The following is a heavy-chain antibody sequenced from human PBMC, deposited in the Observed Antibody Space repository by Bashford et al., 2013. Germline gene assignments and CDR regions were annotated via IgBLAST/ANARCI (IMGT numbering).Heavy chain of an antibody. CDR2: ISGSGGNT. J-gene: IGHJ4*02. V-gene: IGHV3-23*01. D-gene: IGHD5-12*01. Sequence: VRQAPGKGLDWVSSISGSGGNTYYPDSVKGRFTISRDNSKNTLYLQMNSLRAEDTAVYYCARSPIVPTVFDYWGQGTLVTVSS. CDR3: ARSPIVPTVFDY.